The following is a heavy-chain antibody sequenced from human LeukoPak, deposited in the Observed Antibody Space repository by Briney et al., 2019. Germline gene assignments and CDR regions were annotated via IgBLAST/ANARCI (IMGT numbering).Heavy chain of an antibody. CDR2: ITGTSSTI. CDR3: AKAWLEQGGMFDY. D-gene: IGHD1/OR15-1a*01. J-gene: IGHJ4*02. V-gene: IGHV3-48*01. CDR1: GFTFSTYT. Sequence: GGPLRLSCAASGFTFSTYTMNWVRQAPGKGLEWVSYITGTSSTIYYADSVTGRFTISRDNSTNTLYLQMNSLRAEDTAVYYCAKAWLEQGGMFDYWGQGTTVTVSS.